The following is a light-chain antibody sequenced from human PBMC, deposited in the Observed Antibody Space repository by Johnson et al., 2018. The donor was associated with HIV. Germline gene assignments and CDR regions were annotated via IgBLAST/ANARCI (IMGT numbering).Light chain of an antibody. J-gene: IGLJ1*01. V-gene: IGLV1-51*02. CDR2: ENK. CDR3: GTWDSSLSAYV. CDR1: SSNIGKNY. Sequence: HSVLTQPPSVSAAPGQMVSISCSGSSSNIGKNYVSWYQQFPGTAPKLLIHENKKRPSGIPDRFSGSKSGTSATLGITGLQTGDEADYYCGTWDSSLSAYVVGTGTKVTFL.